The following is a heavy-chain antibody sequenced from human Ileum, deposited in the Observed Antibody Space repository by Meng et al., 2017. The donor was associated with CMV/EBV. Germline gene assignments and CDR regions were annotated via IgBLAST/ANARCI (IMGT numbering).Heavy chain of an antibody. D-gene: IGHD1-14*01. Sequence: SCKTAGYTFTSYYMHWVRQDPRQGLEWMGVINPNGGTTAYAQKFQGRVTMTGDTSTSTIYMELNSLRSEDTAVYFCAAKIDITYFDFWGQGTLVTVSS. CDR2: INPNGGTT. CDR3: AAKIDITYFDF. J-gene: IGHJ4*02. CDR1: GYTFTSYY. V-gene: IGHV1-46*01.